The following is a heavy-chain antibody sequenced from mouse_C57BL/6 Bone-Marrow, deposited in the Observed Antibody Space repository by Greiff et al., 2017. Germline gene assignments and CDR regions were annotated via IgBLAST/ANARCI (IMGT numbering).Heavy chain of an antibody. Sequence: VQLQQSGAELVRPGASVKLSCTASGFNIKDDYMHWVKQRPEQGLEWIGWIDPENGDTEYASKFQGKATITADTSSTTAYLQLSSLTSEDTAVYYCTTDYGSSYPTWFAYWGQGTLVTVSA. D-gene: IGHD1-1*01. J-gene: IGHJ3*01. CDR2: IDPENGDT. CDR3: TTDYGSSYPTWFAY. CDR1: GFNIKDDY. V-gene: IGHV14-4*01.